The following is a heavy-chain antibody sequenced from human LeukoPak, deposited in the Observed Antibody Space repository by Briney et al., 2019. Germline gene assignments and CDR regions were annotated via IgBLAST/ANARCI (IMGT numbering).Heavy chain of an antibody. CDR2: ISSSSSYI. V-gene: IGHV3-21*01. Sequence: GGSLRLSCAASGFTFSSYSMNWVRQAPGKGLEWVSSISSSSSYIYYADSVKGRFTISRDNAKNSLYLQMNSLRAEDTAVYYCARAFHGGKNYFDYWGQGTLVTVSS. CDR1: GFTFSSYS. CDR3: ARAFHGGKNYFDY. D-gene: IGHD4-23*01. J-gene: IGHJ4*02.